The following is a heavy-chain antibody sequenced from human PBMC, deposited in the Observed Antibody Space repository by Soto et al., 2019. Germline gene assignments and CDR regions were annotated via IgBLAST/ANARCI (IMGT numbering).Heavy chain of an antibody. CDR2: ISCSGGVT. CDR1: GFTFSSYA. Sequence: EVQLLESGGGLVQPGGSQRLSCAASGFTFSSYAMSWVRQGPGKGVEWVTLISCSGGVTDYADSVKGRFTVSRDNSKNTMYLELNSLTAGDTAIYYCAKIHSGSSEDAFDVWGQGTVVTVSS. J-gene: IGHJ3*01. CDR3: AKIHSGSSEDAFDV. D-gene: IGHD6-19*01. V-gene: IGHV3-23*01.